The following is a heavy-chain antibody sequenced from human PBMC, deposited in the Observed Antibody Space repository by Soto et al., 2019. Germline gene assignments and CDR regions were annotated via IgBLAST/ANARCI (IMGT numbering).Heavy chain of an antibody. CDR1: EFTFSVYS. V-gene: IGHV3-21*02. CDR3: TRDRVKIRGGYYHYYGMDV. CDR2: ISSGSSYI. J-gene: IGHJ6*02. Sequence: DVQLEESGGGLVKPGGSLRLSCVASEFTFSVYSMNWVRQAPGKGLELVSSISSGSSYIYYADSEKGRFTISRDKDKSSVFLHIYSLRVYDTGVFYCTRDRVKIRGGYYHYYGMDVCGQGTTLTVSS. D-gene: IGHD3-10*01.